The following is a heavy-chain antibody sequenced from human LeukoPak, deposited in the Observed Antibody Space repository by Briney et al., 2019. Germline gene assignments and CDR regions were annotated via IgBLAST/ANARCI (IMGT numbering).Heavy chain of an antibody. CDR1: GGSISSNY. CDR2: IYTSGST. D-gene: IGHD2-15*01. J-gene: IGHJ6*03. Sequence: SETLSLTCTVSGGSISSNYRSWIRQPPGKGLEWIARIYTSGSTNYNPSLTSRVTISVDTSKNTLSLKLSSVTAADTAVYDGARSKCGGSCDTFRSYYMDVWGKGTTVTVSS. V-gene: IGHV4-4*07. CDR3: ARSKCGGSCDTFRSYYMDV.